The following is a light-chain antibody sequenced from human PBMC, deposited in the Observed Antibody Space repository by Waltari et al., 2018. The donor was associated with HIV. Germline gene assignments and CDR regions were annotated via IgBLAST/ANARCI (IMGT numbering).Light chain of an antibody. CDR2: EAS. CDR3: QQRSNL. CDR1: QSVSSY. V-gene: IGKV3-11*01. J-gene: IGKJ3*01. Sequence: EIVLTQSPATLSLSPGERATLSCRASQSVSSYLAWYQQKPGQAPRLLIYEASNRATGIPARFSGSGSGTDFTLTISSLEPEDFAVYYCQQRSNLFGPGTKVDIK.